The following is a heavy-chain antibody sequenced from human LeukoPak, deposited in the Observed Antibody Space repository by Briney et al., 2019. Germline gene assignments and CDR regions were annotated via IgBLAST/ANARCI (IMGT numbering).Heavy chain of an antibody. CDR3: ARAYCGADCIFPFDAFDI. D-gene: IGHD2-21*01. J-gene: IGHJ3*02. CDR2: IYHSGST. V-gene: IGHV4-38-2*01. CDR1: GYSISSGYY. Sequence: SETLSLTCAVSGYSISSGYYWGWIRQPPGKGLEWIGSIYHSGSTYYNPSLKSRVTISVDTSKNQFSLKLSSVTAADTAVYYCARAYCGADCIFPFDAFDIRGQGTMVTVSS.